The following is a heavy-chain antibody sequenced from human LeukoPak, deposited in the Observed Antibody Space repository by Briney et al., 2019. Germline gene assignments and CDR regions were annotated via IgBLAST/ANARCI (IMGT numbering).Heavy chain of an antibody. CDR1: GYTFTSYG. D-gene: IGHD2-2*01. CDR3: AIPESSRSHTFDY. Sequence: SVKVSCKASGYTFTSYGISWVRQAPGQGLEWMGGIIPIFGTANYAQKFQGRVTITADESTSTAYMELSSLRSEDTAVYYCAIPESSRSHTFDYWGQGTLVTVSS. V-gene: IGHV1-69*13. J-gene: IGHJ4*02. CDR2: IIPIFGTA.